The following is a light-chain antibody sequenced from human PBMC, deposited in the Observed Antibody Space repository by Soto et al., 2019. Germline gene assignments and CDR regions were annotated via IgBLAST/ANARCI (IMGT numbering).Light chain of an antibody. Sequence: EIVLTQSPGTLSLSPGERATLSCRASQSVSSSYLAWYQQKPGQAPRLLIYGASSRATDIPDRFSGSGSGTDFTLTISRLEPEDFAVYYCQQYGSSPWTFGQGTKVEI. J-gene: IGKJ1*01. CDR1: QSVSSSY. V-gene: IGKV3-20*01. CDR2: GAS. CDR3: QQYGSSPWT.